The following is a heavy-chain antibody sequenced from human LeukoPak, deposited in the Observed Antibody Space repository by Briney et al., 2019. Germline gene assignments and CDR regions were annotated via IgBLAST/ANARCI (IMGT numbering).Heavy chain of an antibody. CDR3: ARDLYYYDSSGYYGVLA. CDR2: IYSGGST. D-gene: IGHD3-22*01. V-gene: IGHV3-66*01. Sequence: GGSLRLSCAASGFTVSSNYMSWVRQAPGKGLEWVSVIYSGGSTYYADSVKGRFTISRDNSKNTLYLQMNSLRAEDTAVYYCARDLYYYDSSGYYGVLAWGQGTLVTVSS. CDR1: GFTVSSNY. J-gene: IGHJ5*02.